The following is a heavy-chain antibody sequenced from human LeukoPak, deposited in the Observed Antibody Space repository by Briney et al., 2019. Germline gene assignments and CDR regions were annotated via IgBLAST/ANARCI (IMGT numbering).Heavy chain of an antibody. V-gene: IGHV3-30-3*01. CDR3: ASDFRSYNIRWCLDY. D-gene: IGHD2-8*02. Sequence: GGSLRLSCAASGFTFSGYAMYWVRQAPGKGLEWVAVISNDGNNKYHADSVKGRFTISRDNSKNTLYLQMNSLRAEDTAVYYCASDFRSYNIRWCLDYWGQGALVTVSS. CDR2: ISNDGNNK. J-gene: IGHJ4*02. CDR1: GFTFSGYA.